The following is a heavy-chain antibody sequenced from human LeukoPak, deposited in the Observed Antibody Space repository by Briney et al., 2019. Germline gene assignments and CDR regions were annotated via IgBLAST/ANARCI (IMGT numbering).Heavy chain of an antibody. Sequence: PSETLSLTCTVSGYSISSGYYWGWIRQPPGKGLEWIGSIYHSGSTYYNPSLKSRVTISVDTSKNQFSLKLSSVTAADTAVYYCARDVRELLILDYYMDVWGKGTTVTVSS. V-gene: IGHV4-38-2*02. D-gene: IGHD1-26*01. CDR2: IYHSGST. CDR1: GYSISSGYY. CDR3: ARDVRELLILDYYMDV. J-gene: IGHJ6*03.